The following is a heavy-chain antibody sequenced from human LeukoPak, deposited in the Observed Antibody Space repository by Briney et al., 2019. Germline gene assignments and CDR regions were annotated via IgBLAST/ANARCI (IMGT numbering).Heavy chain of an antibody. D-gene: IGHD3-16*02. J-gene: IGHJ4*02. CDR1: GGSISSSSYY. V-gene: IGHV4-39*07. CDR3: ARGDVMTNLQSGRGPGMITFGGVIVPPDY. CDR2: IYYSGST. Sequence: PSETLSLTCTVSGGSISSSSYYWGWIRQPPGKGLEWIGSIYYSGSTYYNPSLKSRVTISVDTSKNQFSLKLSSVTAADTAVYYCARGDVMTNLQSGRGPGMITFGGVIVPPDYWGQGTLVTVSS.